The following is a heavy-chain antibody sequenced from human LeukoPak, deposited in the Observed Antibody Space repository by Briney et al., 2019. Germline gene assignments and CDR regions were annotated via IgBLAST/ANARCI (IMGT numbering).Heavy chain of an antibody. CDR2: IYYSGST. CDR3: ARLPRRNYYDSSVLNWFDP. Sequence: SETLSLTCTDSGGSISSYYWSWIRQPPGKGLEWIGYIYYSGSTNYNPSLKSRVTISVDTSKNQFSLKLSSVTAADTAVYYCARLPRRNYYDSSVLNWFDPWGQGTLVTVSS. CDR1: GGSISSYY. J-gene: IGHJ5*02. V-gene: IGHV4-59*12. D-gene: IGHD3-22*01.